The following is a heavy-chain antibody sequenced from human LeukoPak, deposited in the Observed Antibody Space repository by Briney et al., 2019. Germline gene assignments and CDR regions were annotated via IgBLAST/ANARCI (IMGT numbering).Heavy chain of an antibody. V-gene: IGHV4-31*03. Sequence: SQTLSLTCSVFGGSISSGGYRWSWIRQLPGKGLEWIGYVYYSGSTDYNPSLKSRVTISVDTSKNQFSLRLSSVTAADTAVYYCARGGDRGYNYWGQGTLVTVSS. J-gene: IGHJ4*02. CDR2: VYYSGST. D-gene: IGHD5-18*01. CDR3: ARGGDRGYNY. CDR1: GGSISSGGYR.